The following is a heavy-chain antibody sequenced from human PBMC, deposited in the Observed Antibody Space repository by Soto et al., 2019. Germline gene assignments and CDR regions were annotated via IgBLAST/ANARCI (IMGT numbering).Heavy chain of an antibody. D-gene: IGHD2-21*02. CDR1: GFTFSNYA. J-gene: IGHJ4*02. Sequence: VGSLRLSCAASGFTFSNYAMHWVRQAPGKGLEWVAVISYDGSSKYYADSVKGRFTISRDNSKNTLYLQMNGLRAEDTAVYYCGRDRGLLWFFVDYWGQGTVVTVSS. CDR2: ISYDGSSK. CDR3: GRDRGLLWFFVDY. V-gene: IGHV3-30-3*01.